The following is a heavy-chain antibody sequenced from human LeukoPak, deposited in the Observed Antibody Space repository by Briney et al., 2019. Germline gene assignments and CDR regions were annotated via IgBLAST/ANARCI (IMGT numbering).Heavy chain of an antibody. Sequence: SETLSLTCTVSGGSISSSSYYSGWIRQPPGKGLEWIGSIYYSGSTYYDPSLKSRVTISVDTSKNQFSLKLSSVTAADTAVYYCARVFSPFGELVFAFDIWGQGTMVTVSS. CDR2: IYYSGST. CDR3: ARVFSPFGELVFAFDI. CDR1: GGSISSSSYY. J-gene: IGHJ3*02. V-gene: IGHV4-39*07. D-gene: IGHD3-10*01.